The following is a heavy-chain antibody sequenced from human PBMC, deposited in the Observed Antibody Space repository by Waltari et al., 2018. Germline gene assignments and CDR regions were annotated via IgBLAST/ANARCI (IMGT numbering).Heavy chain of an antibody. CDR1: GFSLSTSGVG. CDR3: AHLDCYSEWEWYFDY. Sequence: QITLKESGPTLVKPTQTLTLTCTFSGFSLSTSGVGVGWLRQPPGKALEWLALIYWNDDKRYSPSLKSRLTITKDTSKNQVVLTMTNMDPVDTATYYCAHLDCYSEWEWYFDYWGQGTLVTVSS. D-gene: IGHD2-21*01. J-gene: IGHJ4*02. V-gene: IGHV2-5*01. CDR2: IYWNDDK.